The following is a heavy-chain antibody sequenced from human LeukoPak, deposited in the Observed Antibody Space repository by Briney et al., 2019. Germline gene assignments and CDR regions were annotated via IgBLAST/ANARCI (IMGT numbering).Heavy chain of an antibody. CDR1: GGSSSSGSYY. Sequence: SETLSLTCTVSGGSSSSGSYYWSWIRQPPGKGLEWIGYIYYSGSTNYNPSLKSRVTISVDTSKNRFSLKLSSVTAADTAVYYCVGYYYDSSGYYYGPLLGAFDIWGQGTMVTVSS. CDR3: VGYYYDSSGYYYGPLLGAFDI. CDR2: IYYSGST. D-gene: IGHD3-22*01. V-gene: IGHV4-61*01. J-gene: IGHJ3*02.